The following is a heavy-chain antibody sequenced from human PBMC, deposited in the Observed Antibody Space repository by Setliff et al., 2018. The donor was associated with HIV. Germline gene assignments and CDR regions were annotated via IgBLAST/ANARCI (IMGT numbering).Heavy chain of an antibody. Sequence: PSETLSLTCTVSGGSISSGSYYWTWIRQPAGKGLEWIGHIYTTGSTYYNPSLKSRVTISVDTSKKQFSLKLRAVTAADSAVYYCARQGRPGDFDSWGQGTLVTVSS. CDR1: GGSISSGSYY. CDR2: IYTTGST. J-gene: IGHJ4*02. V-gene: IGHV4-61*09. CDR3: ARQGRPGDFDS. D-gene: IGHD7-27*01.